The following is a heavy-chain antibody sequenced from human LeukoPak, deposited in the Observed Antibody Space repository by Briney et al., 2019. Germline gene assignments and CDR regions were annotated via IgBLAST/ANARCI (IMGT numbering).Heavy chain of an antibody. Sequence: GGSLRLSCAASGLTFSSYEMNWVRQAPGKGLEWVSYISSSGSTIYYADSVKGRFTISRDNAKNSLYLQMNSLRAEDTAVYYCAREGPRYSSSWYGWYYYGMDVWGQGTTVTVSS. CDR1: GLTFSSYE. D-gene: IGHD6-13*01. J-gene: IGHJ6*02. V-gene: IGHV3-48*03. CDR3: AREGPRYSSSWYGWYYYGMDV. CDR2: ISSSGSTI.